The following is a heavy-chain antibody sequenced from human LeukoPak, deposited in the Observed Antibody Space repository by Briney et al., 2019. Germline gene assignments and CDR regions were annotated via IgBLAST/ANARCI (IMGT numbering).Heavy chain of an antibody. CDR1: RGTFSGYA. CDR3: AGTPAGGSSSWYGDGSAAEGAFDI. Sequence: ASVKVSCKASRGTFSGYAITWVRQAPGQGLEWRGGIIPIFGTANYTQKIQSRVTLTTDESTSTAYMGLSRLRSEDTAADYSAGTPAGGSSSWYGDGSAAEGAFDIWGQGTMVTVSS. V-gene: IGHV1-69*05. J-gene: IGHJ3*02. D-gene: IGHD6-13*01. CDR2: IIPIFGTA.